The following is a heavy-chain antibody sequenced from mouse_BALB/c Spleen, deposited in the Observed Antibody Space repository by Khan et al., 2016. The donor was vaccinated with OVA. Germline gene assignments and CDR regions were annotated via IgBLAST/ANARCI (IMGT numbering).Heavy chain of an antibody. V-gene: IGHV5-17*02. CDR1: GFTFSSFG. CDR3: TRREGRDAMDY. CDR2: ISSGSTTI. J-gene: IGHJ4*01. D-gene: IGHD3-3*01. Sequence: EVLLVESGGGLVQPGGSRKLSCAASGFTFSSFGMHWVRQAPEKGLEWVAYISSGSTTIYYADTVKGRFTFSRDNPKNTLYLQLTSLRSEDTAIYYCTRREGRDAMDYWGQGTSVSVSA.